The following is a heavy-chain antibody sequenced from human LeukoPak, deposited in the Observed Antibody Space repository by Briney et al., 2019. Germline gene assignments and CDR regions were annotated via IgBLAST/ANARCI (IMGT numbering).Heavy chain of an antibody. Sequence: SVKVSCKASGGTFSSYAISWVRQAPGQGLEWMGGIIPIFGTANYAQKFQGRVTITADESTSTAYMELSSLRSEDTAVYYCARSPDYGDYYYYGMDVWGQGTTVTVSS. D-gene: IGHD4-17*01. V-gene: IGHV1-69*01. CDR1: GGTFSSYA. CDR3: ARSPDYGDYYYYGMDV. CDR2: IIPIFGTA. J-gene: IGHJ6*02.